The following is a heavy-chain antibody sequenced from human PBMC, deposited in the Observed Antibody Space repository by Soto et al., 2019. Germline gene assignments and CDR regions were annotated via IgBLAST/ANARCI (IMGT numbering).Heavy chain of an antibody. V-gene: IGHV1-18*01. CDR1: GYTFTNYG. D-gene: IGHD3-3*01. Sequence: ASVKVSCKASGYTFTNYGISWVRQAPGQGLEWMGWISAYNGNTNYAQKLQGRVTMTTDTSTSTAYMELRSLRSDDTAMYYCARDREYYDFWGGPLGYWGQGTLVTVSS. CDR2: ISAYNGNT. CDR3: ARDREYYDFWGGPLGY. J-gene: IGHJ4*02.